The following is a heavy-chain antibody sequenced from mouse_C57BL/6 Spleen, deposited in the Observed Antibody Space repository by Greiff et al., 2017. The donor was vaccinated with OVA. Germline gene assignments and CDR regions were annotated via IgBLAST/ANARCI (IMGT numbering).Heavy chain of an antibody. Sequence: DVMLVESGEGLVKPGGSLKLSCAASGFTFSSYAMSWVRQTPEKRLEWVAYISSGGDYIYYADTVKGRFTISRDNARNTLYLQMSSLKSEDTAMYYCTREGTYYGGAMDYWGQGTSVTVSS. CDR1: GFTFSSYA. CDR3: TREGTYYGGAMDY. CDR2: ISSGGDYI. V-gene: IGHV5-9-1*02. J-gene: IGHJ4*01. D-gene: IGHD2-10*01.